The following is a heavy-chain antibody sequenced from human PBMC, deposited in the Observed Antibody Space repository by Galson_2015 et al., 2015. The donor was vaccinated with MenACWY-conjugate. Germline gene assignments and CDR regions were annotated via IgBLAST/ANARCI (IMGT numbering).Heavy chain of an antibody. CDR3: ATYVLLWFGELSSPRDYGMDV. CDR1: GYTLTELS. CDR2: FDPEDGET. Sequence: SVKVSCKVSGYTLTELSMHWVRQAPGKGLEWMGGFDPEDGETIYAQKFQGRVTMTEDTSTDTAYMELSSLRSEDTAVYYCATYVLLWFGELSSPRDYGMDVWGQGTTVTVSS. V-gene: IGHV1-24*01. D-gene: IGHD3-10*01. J-gene: IGHJ6*02.